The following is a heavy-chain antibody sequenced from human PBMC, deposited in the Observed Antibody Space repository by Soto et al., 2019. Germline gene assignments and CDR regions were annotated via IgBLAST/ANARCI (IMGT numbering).Heavy chain of an antibody. CDR2: ISASGTGT. J-gene: IGHJ4*02. CDR3: AKDLRNDYPGFVIITGGMTAVYS. Sequence: GGSLRLSCAASGFTFSKFVMSWVRQAPGKGLEWVSGISASGTGTYYADSVKGRFTISRDSSKNTVFLEMNSLKAENKAMYYFAKDLRNDYPGFVIITGGMTAVYSWGQGTQVTVSS. V-gene: IGHV3-23*01. D-gene: IGHD2-8*02. CDR1: GFTFSKFV.